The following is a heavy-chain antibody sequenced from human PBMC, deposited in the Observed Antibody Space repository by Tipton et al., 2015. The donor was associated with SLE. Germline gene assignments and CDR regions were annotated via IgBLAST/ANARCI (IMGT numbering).Heavy chain of an antibody. D-gene: IGHD6-13*01. CDR1: GGSFSGYY. Sequence: TLSLTCAVYGGSFSGYYWSWIRQPPGKGLEWIGEINHSGSTNYNPSLKSRVTISVDTSKNQFSRKLSSVTAADTAVYFCARGDIAAVVDYWGQGTLVTVSS. CDR3: ARGDIAAVVDY. V-gene: IGHV4-34*01. CDR2: INHSGST. J-gene: IGHJ4*02.